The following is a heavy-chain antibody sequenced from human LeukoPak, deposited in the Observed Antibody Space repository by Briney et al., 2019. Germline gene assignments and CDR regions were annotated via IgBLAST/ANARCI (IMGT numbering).Heavy chain of an antibody. J-gene: IGHJ4*02. V-gene: IGHV1-2*02. CDR3: ARDILTGYYAGFDY. Sequence: ASVNVSFKASGYTFTVYYMHWVRQAPGQGLEGMGWINPNSGGTNYAQKFQGRVTMTRDTSISTAYMELSRLRSDDTAVYYCARDILTGYYAGFDYWGQGTLVTVSS. CDR2: INPNSGGT. D-gene: IGHD3-9*01. CDR1: GYTFTVYY.